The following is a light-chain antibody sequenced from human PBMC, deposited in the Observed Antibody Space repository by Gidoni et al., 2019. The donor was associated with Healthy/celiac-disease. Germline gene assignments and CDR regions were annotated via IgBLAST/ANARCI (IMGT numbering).Light chain of an antibody. CDR3: QKYNRAPIT. V-gene: IGKV1-27*01. CDR2: AAS. CDR1: QGISNY. J-gene: IGKJ3*01. Sequence: DIKMTQSPSSLSASVGDRVTITCRASQGISNYLAWSQQKPGKVPTRLIYAASTLQSGVPSRFSGSGSGTDFTLTISSLQPEDVATYYCQKYNRAPITFXPXTKVEIK.